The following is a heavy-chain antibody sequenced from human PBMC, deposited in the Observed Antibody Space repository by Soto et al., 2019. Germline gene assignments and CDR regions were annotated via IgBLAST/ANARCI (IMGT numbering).Heavy chain of an antibody. V-gene: IGHV5-10-1*01. Sequence: GESLKISCKGSGYSFTSYWISWVRQMPGKGLEWTGRIDPSDSYTNYSPSFQGHVTISADKSISTAYLQWSSLKASDTAMYYCARMVVVVPTEGPWFDPWGQGTLVTVSS. CDR1: GYSFTSYW. D-gene: IGHD2-15*01. J-gene: IGHJ5*02. CDR3: ARMVVVVPTEGPWFDP. CDR2: IDPSDSYT.